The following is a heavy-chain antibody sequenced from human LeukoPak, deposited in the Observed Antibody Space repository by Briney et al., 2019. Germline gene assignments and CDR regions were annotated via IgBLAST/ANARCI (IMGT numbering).Heavy chain of an antibody. J-gene: IGHJ5*02. CDR3: ARLRYGSGSRRFDP. V-gene: IGHV4-4*02. CDR1: GGSISSSNW. Sequence: SETLSLTCAVSGGSISSSNWWSWVRQPPGKGLEWIGEIYHSGSTNYNPSLKSRVTISVDKSKNQFSLKLSSVTAADTAVYYCARLRYGSGSRRFDPWGQGTLVTVSS. D-gene: IGHD3-10*01. CDR2: IYHSGST.